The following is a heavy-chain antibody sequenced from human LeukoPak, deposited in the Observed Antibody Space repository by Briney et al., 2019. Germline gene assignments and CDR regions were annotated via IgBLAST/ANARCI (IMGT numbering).Heavy chain of an antibody. V-gene: IGHV3-9*03. CDR1: GFTFSSYE. CDR3: AKGRTSSGWYYFDY. D-gene: IGHD6-19*01. CDR2: ISWNSGSI. Sequence: GGSLRLSCAASGFTFSSYEMNWVRQAPGKGLEWVSGISWNSGSIGYADSVKGRFTISRDNAKNSLYLQMNSLRAEDMALYYCAKGRTSSGWYYFDYWGQGTLVTVSS. J-gene: IGHJ4*02.